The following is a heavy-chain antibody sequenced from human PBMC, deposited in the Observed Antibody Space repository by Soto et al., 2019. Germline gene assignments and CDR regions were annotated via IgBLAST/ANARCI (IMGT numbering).Heavy chain of an antibody. V-gene: IGHV4-30-4*01. CDR1: GGSISSGDYY. Sequence: QVQLQESGPGLVKPSQTLSLTCTVSGGSISSGDYYWSWIRQPPGKGLEWIGYIYYSGSTYYNPSLKSRVTIAVDTSKNQFSLKLSSVTAADTAVYYCARGRGGTMVRGVIAYWGQGTLVTVSS. CDR3: ARGRGGTMVRGVIAY. CDR2: IYYSGST. J-gene: IGHJ4*02. D-gene: IGHD3-10*01.